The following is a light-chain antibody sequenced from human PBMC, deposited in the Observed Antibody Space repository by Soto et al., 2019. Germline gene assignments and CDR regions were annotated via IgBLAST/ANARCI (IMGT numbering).Light chain of an antibody. CDR2: KAS. V-gene: IGKV1-5*03. CDR3: QHYDNWPIT. Sequence: DIQMTQSPSTLSASIGDRVTITCRASQSITTYLAWYQQKPGKAPKLLIYKASSLGRGVPSRFSGSRSGTEFTLTISSLQSEDFAIYYCQHYDNWPITFGQGTRLEI. J-gene: IGKJ5*01. CDR1: QSITTY.